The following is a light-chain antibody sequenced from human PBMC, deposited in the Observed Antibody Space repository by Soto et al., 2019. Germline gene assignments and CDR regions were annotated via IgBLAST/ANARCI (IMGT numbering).Light chain of an antibody. J-gene: IGLJ1*01. CDR3: SSFTITSPYV. V-gene: IGLV2-14*01. Sequence: QSALTQPASVSGSPGQSITISCTGTSSDVGGFNYVSWYQQHPGKAPKIIIYEVTNRPSGVSNRFSGSKSGNTASLTISGLQAEDEADYYCSSFTITSPYVFGTGTKVTVL. CDR2: EVT. CDR1: SSDVGGFNY.